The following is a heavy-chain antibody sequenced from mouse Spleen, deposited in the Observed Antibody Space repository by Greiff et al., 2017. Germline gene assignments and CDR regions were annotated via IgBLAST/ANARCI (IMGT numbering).Heavy chain of an antibody. J-gene: IGHJ1*03. CDR1: GFTFSDYY. V-gene: IGHV5-16*01. CDR3: ARRGYWYFDV. Sequence: DVKLVESEGGLVQPGSSMKLSCTASGFTFSDYYMAWVRQVPEKGLEWVANINYDGSSTYYLDSLKSRFIISRDNAKNILYLQMSSLKSEDTATYYCARRGYWYFDVWGTGTTVTVSS. CDR2: INYDGSST.